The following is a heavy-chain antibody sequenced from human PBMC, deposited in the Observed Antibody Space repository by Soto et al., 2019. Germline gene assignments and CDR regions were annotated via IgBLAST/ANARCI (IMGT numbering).Heavy chain of an antibody. CDR1: DFTFVSYA. D-gene: IGHD2-2*01. Sequence: PGGPLRLSCAASDFTFVSYAMNWVRQAPGKGLEWVAVISYDGSNKYYADSVKGRFTISRDNSKNTRYLQMNSLRAEDTAVYYCAKVRDSTPAPDYWGQGT. CDR2: ISYDGSNK. J-gene: IGHJ4*02. CDR3: AKVRDSTPAPDY. V-gene: IGHV3-30*18.